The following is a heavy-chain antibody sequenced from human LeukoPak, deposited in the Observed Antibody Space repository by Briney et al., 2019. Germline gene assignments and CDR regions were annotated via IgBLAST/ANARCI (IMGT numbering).Heavy chain of an antibody. D-gene: IGHD6-13*01. V-gene: IGHV3-30*18. J-gene: IGHJ4*02. Sequence: GRSLRPSCVASGFTLTSYAMHWVRPAPGKGRGWVAVILYVVIKTYYTDSVKGRFPIPRDNSKNTLYLQMSSLRAEDTAVYYCAKVGYSSSWSLFDYWGQGTLVTVSS. CDR2: ILYVVIKT. CDR3: AKVGYSSSWSLFDY. CDR1: GFTLTSYA.